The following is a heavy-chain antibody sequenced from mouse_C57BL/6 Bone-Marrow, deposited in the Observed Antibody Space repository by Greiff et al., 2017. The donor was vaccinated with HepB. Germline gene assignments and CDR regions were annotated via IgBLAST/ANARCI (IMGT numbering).Heavy chain of an antibody. Sequence: EVQVVESGGGLVQSGRSLRLSCATSGFTFSDFYMEWVRQAPGKGLEWIAASRNKANDYTTEYSASVKGRFIASRDTSQSILYLQMNALRAEDTAIYYCARDAGNYYGSSPYAMDYWGQGTSVTVSS. CDR1: GFTFSDFY. CDR3: ARDAGNYYGSSPYAMDY. D-gene: IGHD1-1*01. CDR2: SRNKANDYTT. J-gene: IGHJ4*01. V-gene: IGHV7-1*01.